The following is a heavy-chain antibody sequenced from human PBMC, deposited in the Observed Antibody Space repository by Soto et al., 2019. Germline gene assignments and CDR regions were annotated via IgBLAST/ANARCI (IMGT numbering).Heavy chain of an antibody. J-gene: IGHJ6*02. D-gene: IGHD2-15*01. CDR1: GFTFSNFG. Sequence: GSLRLSCVGSGFTFSNFGMHWVRQAPGKGLEWVAGISYDGRSESYVDSVRGRFTLSRDNSKNTLSLQMISLRPEDTGVYYCAKDLDVVMVLSATRGLDVWGQGTT. CDR2: ISYDGRSE. CDR3: AKDLDVVMVLSATRGLDV. V-gene: IGHV3-30*18.